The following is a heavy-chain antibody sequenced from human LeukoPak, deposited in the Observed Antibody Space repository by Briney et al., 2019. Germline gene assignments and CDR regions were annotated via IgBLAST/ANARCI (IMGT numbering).Heavy chain of an antibody. V-gene: IGHV3-21*01. D-gene: IGHD3-22*01. CDR3: ARDLNYYDSSGYPDY. J-gene: IGHJ4*02. Sequence: GGSLRLSCAASGFTFSSYSMNWVRQAPGKGLEWVSSISSSSSYIYYADSVKGRFTISRDNAKNSLYLQMSSLRAEDTAVYYCARDLNYYDSSGYPDYWGQGTLVTASS. CDR1: GFTFSSYS. CDR2: ISSSSSYI.